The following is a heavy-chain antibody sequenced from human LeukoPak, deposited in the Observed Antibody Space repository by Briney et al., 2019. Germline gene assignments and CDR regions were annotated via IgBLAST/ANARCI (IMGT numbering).Heavy chain of an antibody. D-gene: IGHD1-14*01. Sequence: GGSLRLSCAASGFTFSSYWMHWVRQVPGKGLVWVSRINADGSSTYYADSVKGRFTISRDNAKNTLFLQMNSLRGVDTAVYYCVRGNPIDFWGQGTLVTVSS. CDR1: GFTFSSYW. CDR2: INADGSST. J-gene: IGHJ4*02. V-gene: IGHV3-74*01. CDR3: VRGNPIDF.